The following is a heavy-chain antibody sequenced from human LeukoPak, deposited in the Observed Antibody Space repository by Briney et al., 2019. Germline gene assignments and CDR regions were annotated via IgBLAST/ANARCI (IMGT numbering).Heavy chain of an antibody. J-gene: IGHJ4*02. Sequence: SETLSLTCAVYGGSFSGYYWSWIRQPPGKGLEWIGAINHSGSTNYNPSLKSRVTISVDTSKNQFSLKLSSVTAADTAVYYCARGRIAVAGTKNYFDYWGQGTLVTVSS. CDR2: INHSGST. CDR1: GGSFSGYY. D-gene: IGHD6-19*01. CDR3: ARGRIAVAGTKNYFDY. V-gene: IGHV4-34*01.